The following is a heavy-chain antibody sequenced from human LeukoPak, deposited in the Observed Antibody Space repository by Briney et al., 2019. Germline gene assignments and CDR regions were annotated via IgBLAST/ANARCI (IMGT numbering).Heavy chain of an antibody. J-gene: IGHJ4*02. CDR3: ARVGTHYYDSSGYYYSNFFDY. Sequence: SETLSLTCTVSGGSINSYYWSWIRQPPGKGLEWIGEINHSGSTNYNPSLKSRVTISVDTSKNQFSLKLSSVTAADTAVYYCARVGTHYYDSSGYYYSNFFDYWGQGTLVTVSS. CDR2: INHSGST. CDR1: GGSINSYY. V-gene: IGHV4-34*01. D-gene: IGHD3-22*01.